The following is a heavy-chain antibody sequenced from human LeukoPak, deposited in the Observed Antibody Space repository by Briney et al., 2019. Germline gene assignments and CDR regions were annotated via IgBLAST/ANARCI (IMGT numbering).Heavy chain of an antibody. Sequence: SETLSLTCTVSGGSIISTIYYWGWIRQSPGKGLDWIGSISYSGSSFCKPSLKSRVTISVDTSKNQFSLKLSSVTAADTAVYYCARSTYCSSTSCYDGDYFDYWGQGTLVTVSS. V-gene: IGHV4-39*07. J-gene: IGHJ4*02. D-gene: IGHD2-2*01. CDR3: ARSTYCSSTSCYDGDYFDY. CDR2: ISYSGSS. CDR1: GGSIISTIYY.